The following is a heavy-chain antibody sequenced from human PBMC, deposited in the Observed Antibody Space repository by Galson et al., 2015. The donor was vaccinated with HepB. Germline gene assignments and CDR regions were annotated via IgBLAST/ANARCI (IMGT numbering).Heavy chain of an antibody. CDR1: GFTVSSNY. Sequence: SLRLSCAASGFTVSSNYMSWVRQAPGKGLEWVSVIYSGGSTYYADSVKGRFTISRDNSKNTLYLQMNSLRAEDTAVYYCTTDEGYSSRWYRLWGQGTLVTVSS. V-gene: IGHV3-53*01. D-gene: IGHD6-13*01. CDR2: IYSGGST. J-gene: IGHJ4*02. CDR3: TTDEGYSSRWYRL.